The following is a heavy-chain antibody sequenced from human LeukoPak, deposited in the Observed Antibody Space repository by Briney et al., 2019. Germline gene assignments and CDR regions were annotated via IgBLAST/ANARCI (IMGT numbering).Heavy chain of an antibody. V-gene: IGHV3-48*03. CDR3: ARRHRWYSYGFDY. D-gene: IGHD5-18*01. J-gene: IGHJ4*02. CDR1: GFPFSSYE. CDR2: ISSSGSTI. Sequence: PGGSLRLSCAASGFPFSSYEMNWVRQAPGKGLEWVSYISSSGSTIYYADSVKGQFTISRDNAKNSLYLQMNSLRAEDTAVYYCARRHRWYSYGFDYWGQGTLVTVSS.